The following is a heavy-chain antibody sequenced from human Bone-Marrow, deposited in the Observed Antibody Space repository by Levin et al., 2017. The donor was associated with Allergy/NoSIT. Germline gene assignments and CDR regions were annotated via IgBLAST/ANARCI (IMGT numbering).Heavy chain of an antibody. CDR1: GDSISGSNSY. J-gene: IGHJ6*03. CDR2: ITYSHNT. D-gene: IGHD5-12*01. V-gene: IGHV4-39*01. CDR3: ARVAFFYYYIDV. Sequence: SETLSLTCSVSGDSISGSNSYWGWIRQPPGKGLEWIGTITYSHNTYYNPSLKSRFSISVDTSRNQFSLTVKSLTAADTAVYFCARVAFFYYYIDVWGTGTTVAVSS.